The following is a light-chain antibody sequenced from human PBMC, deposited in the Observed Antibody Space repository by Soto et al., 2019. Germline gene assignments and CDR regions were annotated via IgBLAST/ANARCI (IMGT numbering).Light chain of an antibody. CDR1: SSDVGGYNY. Sequence: QSALTQPASVSGSPGQSLTISCTGTSSDVGGYNYVSWYQQHPGKAPRLIIYEVSNRPSGVSNRFSGSKSGNTASLTISGLQAEDEADYYCDSYTSSRAYVFGIGTKVTVL. CDR3: DSYTSSRAYV. V-gene: IGLV2-14*01. J-gene: IGLJ1*01. CDR2: EVS.